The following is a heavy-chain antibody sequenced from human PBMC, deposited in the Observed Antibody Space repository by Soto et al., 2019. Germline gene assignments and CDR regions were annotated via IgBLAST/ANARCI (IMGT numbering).Heavy chain of an antibody. CDR3: QLSGVLWAPPSY. D-gene: IGHD2-15*01. V-gene: IGHV6-1*01. J-gene: IGHJ4*02. CDR2: TYYRSKWYN. CDR1: GDSVSSNSAA. Sequence: SQTLSLTCAISGDSVSSNSAAWNWIRQSPSRGLEWLGRTYYRSKWYNDYAVSVKSRITINPDTSKNHFSLNLTSVTAADTAVYYCQLSGVLWAPPSYWGQGIPVTVSS.